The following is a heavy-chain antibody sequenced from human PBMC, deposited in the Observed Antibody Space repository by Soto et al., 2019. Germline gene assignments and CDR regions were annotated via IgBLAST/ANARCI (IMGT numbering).Heavy chain of an antibody. CDR1: GFTFSSSG. Sequence: QVQLVESGGGVVHPGRSLRLSCAASGFTFSSSGMHWVRQAPGKGLEWVAVIWYDGSNKYYADSVKGRLTISRDNSKNKLYLEMNSLRAEDRAVYYCARAKYSGYDSVYSDYWGQGSTLTVSS. V-gene: IGHV3-33*01. CDR2: IWYDGSNK. D-gene: IGHD5-12*01. CDR3: ARAKYSGYDSVYSDY. J-gene: IGHJ4*02.